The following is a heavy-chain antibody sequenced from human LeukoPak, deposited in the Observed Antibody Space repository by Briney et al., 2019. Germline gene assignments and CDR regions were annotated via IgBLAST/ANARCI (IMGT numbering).Heavy chain of an antibody. Sequence: SQTLSLTCAISGDSVSSNSDVWHWIRQSPSRGLEWLGRAYYRSKWYNDYAVSVKSRIIINPVTSKNQFSLQLNSVTPEDTAVYYCARGYCSGGSCYFDYWGQGTLVTVSS. CDR3: ARGYCSGGSCYFDY. D-gene: IGHD2-15*01. V-gene: IGHV6-1*01. CDR1: GDSVSSNSDV. J-gene: IGHJ4*02. CDR2: AYYRSKWYN.